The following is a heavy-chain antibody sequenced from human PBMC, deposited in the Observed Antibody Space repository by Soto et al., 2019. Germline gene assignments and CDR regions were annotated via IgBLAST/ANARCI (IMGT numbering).Heavy chain of an antibody. J-gene: IGHJ4*02. D-gene: IGHD1-26*01. V-gene: IGHV1-2*04. Sequence: ASVKVSCKASGYTFTGYYMHWVRQAPGQGLEWMGWINPNSGGTNYAQKFQGWVTMTRDTSISTAYMELSRLRSDDTAVYYCARDVYSGSYSGNYYFDDWGQGTLVIVSS. CDR3: ARDVYSGSYSGNYYFDD. CDR1: GYTFTGYY. CDR2: INPNSGGT.